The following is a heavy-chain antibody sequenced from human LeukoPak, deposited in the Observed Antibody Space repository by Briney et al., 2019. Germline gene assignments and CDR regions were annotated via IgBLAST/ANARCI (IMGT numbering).Heavy chain of an antibody. D-gene: IGHD3-16*01. CDR2: ISGSGGST. Sequence: GGSLRLPCAASGFTFSSYAMSWVRQAPGKGLEWVSAISGSGGSTYYADSVKGRFTISRDNSKNTLYLQMNSLRAEDTAVYYCAKDLGAMRYFDYWGQGTLVTVSS. CDR1: GFTFSSYA. CDR3: AKDLGAMRYFDY. V-gene: IGHV3-23*01. J-gene: IGHJ4*02.